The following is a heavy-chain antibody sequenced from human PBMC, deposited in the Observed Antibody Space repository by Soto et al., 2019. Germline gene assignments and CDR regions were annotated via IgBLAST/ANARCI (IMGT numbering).Heavy chain of an antibody. V-gene: IGHV1-3*01. J-gene: IGHJ4*02. CDR3: ARLVDYYDSSGYYFDY. D-gene: IGHD3-22*01. CDR1: GYTFTSYA. Sequence: GASVKVSCKASGYTFTSYAMHWVRQAPGQRLEWMGWINAGNGNTKYSQKFQGRVTITRDTSASTAYMELSSLRSEDTAVYYCARLVDYYDSSGYYFDYWGQGTLVTVSS. CDR2: INAGNGNT.